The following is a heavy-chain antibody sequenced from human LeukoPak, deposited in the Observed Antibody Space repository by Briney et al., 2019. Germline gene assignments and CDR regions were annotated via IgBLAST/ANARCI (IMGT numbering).Heavy chain of an antibody. D-gene: IGHD3-22*01. CDR2: ISGGGGST. J-gene: IGHJ6*03. CDR1: GFTFSSYA. Sequence: PGGSLRLSCAASGFTFSSYAMSWVRQAPGKGLERVSAISGGGGSTYYADSVKGRFTISRHNSKNTLYLQMNSLRAEDTAVYYCAKFYYYDSSGYFAYMDVWGKGTTVTVSS. CDR3: AKFYYYDSSGYFAYMDV. V-gene: IGHV3-23*01.